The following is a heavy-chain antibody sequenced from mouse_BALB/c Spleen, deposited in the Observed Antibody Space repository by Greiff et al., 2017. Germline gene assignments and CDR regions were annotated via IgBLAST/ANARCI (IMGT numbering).Heavy chain of an antibody. D-gene: IGHD2-2*01. V-gene: IGHV1-4*01. Sequence: VQRVESGAELARPGASVKMSCKASGYTFTSYTMHWVKQRPGQGLEWIGYINPSSGYTNYNQKFKDKATLTADKSSSTAYMQLSSLTSEDSAVYYCARWLPNYYAMDYWGQGTSVTVSS. CDR1: GYTFTSYT. CDR2: INPSSGYT. CDR3: ARWLPNYYAMDY. J-gene: IGHJ4*01.